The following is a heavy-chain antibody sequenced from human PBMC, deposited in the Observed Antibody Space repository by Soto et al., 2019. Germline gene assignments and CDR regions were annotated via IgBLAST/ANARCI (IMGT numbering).Heavy chain of an antibody. D-gene: IGHD6-13*01. J-gene: IGHJ6*02. CDR1: GFTFSSYA. V-gene: IGHV3-30-3*01. CDR2: LSYDGSNK. Sequence: GGSLRLSCAASGFTFSSYAMHWVRQAPGKGLEWVAVLSYDGSNKYYADSVKGRFTISRDNSKNTLYLQMNSLRTEDTAVYYCASPDLYSSRLQTPNYYYYGMDVWGQGTTVTVSS. CDR3: ASPDLYSSRLQTPNYYYYGMDV.